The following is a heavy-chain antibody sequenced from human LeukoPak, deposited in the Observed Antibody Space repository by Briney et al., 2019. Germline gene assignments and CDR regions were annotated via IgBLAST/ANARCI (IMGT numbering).Heavy chain of an antibody. V-gene: IGHV4-4*02. CDR1: GGSISISHW. D-gene: IGHD2-15*01. J-gene: IGHJ4*02. Sequence: SGTLSLTCAVSGGSISISHWWTWVRQPPGKGLEWIGEIHHSGSNNCNPSLKSRVSLSVDKSKNQFSLRLSSVTAADTAVYYRARVYCSGDSCFYFDYWGQGALVTVSS. CDR2: IHHSGSN. CDR3: ARVYCSGDSCFYFDY.